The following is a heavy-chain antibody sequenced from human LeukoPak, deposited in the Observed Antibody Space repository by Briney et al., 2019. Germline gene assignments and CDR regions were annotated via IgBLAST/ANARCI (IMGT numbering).Heavy chain of an antibody. CDR1: GFTVSSNY. CDR3: ARGYNYGFDY. Sequence: PGGSLRLSCAASGFTVSSNYMSWVRQAQGKGLEWVSVIYSGDRRYYADSVKGRFTISRDNSKNTLYLQMNSLRTEDTAVYYCARGYNYGFDYWGQGTLVTVSS. D-gene: IGHD5-18*01. J-gene: IGHJ4*02. CDR2: IYSGDRR. V-gene: IGHV3-53*01.